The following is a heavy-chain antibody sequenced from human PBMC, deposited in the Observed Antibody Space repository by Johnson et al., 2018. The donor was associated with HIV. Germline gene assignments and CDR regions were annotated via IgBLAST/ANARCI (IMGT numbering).Heavy chain of an antibody. CDR3: ARGVGGAGDDAFDI. V-gene: IGHV3-30*03. Sequence: QVQLVESGGGVVQPGRSLRLSCAASGLTFSSYGMHWVRQAPGKGLEWVAVISYDGSNKYYADSVKGRFTISRENSKNTLYLQLNSLRGEDTAVYYCARGVGGAGDDAFDIWGQGTMVTVSS. D-gene: IGHD6-19*01. J-gene: IGHJ3*02. CDR1: GLTFSSYG. CDR2: ISYDGSNK.